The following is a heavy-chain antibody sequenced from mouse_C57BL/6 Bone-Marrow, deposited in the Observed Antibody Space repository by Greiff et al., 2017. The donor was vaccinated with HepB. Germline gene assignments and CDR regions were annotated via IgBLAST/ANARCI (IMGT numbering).Heavy chain of an antibody. CDR2: INPNNGGT. J-gene: IGHJ3*01. V-gene: IGHV1-26*01. D-gene: IGHD2-4*01. CDR1: GYTFTDDY. CDR3: ARSYDYDTAWFAY. Sequence: EVQLQQSGPELVKPGASVKISCKASGYTFTDDYMNWVKQSHGKSLEWIGDINPNNGGTSYNQKFKGKATLTVDKSSSTAYMELRSLTSEDSAVYYCARSYDYDTAWFAYWGQGTLVTVSA.